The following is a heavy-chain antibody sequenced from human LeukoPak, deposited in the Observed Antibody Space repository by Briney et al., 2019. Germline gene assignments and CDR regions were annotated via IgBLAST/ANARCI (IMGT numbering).Heavy chain of an antibody. CDR2: IIPMFGTA. Sequence: SVKVSCKASGGTFSYYAISWVRQAPGQGLEWMGGIIPMFGTANYAQKFQGRVTITADEPTSTAYMELSSLRSEDTAVYYCARVGRGSGLYYYYYYMDVWGKGTTVTISS. CDR3: ARVGRGSGLYYYYYYMDV. D-gene: IGHD3-10*01. V-gene: IGHV1-69*13. CDR1: GGTFSYYA. J-gene: IGHJ6*03.